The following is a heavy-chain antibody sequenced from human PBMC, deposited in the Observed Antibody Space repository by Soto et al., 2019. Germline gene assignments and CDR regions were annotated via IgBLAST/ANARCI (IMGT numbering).Heavy chain of an antibody. V-gene: IGHV3-30*18. CDR1: GFTFSSYG. Sequence: GGSLRLSCAASGFTFSSYGMHWVRQAPGKGLEWVAVISYDGSNKYYADSVKGRFTISRDNSKNTLYLQMNSLRAEDTAVYYCAKAHYEARSAMGPRDAFDIWGKGTMVTVSS. D-gene: IGHD5-18*01. J-gene: IGHJ3*02. CDR3: AKAHYEARSAMGPRDAFDI. CDR2: ISYDGSNK.